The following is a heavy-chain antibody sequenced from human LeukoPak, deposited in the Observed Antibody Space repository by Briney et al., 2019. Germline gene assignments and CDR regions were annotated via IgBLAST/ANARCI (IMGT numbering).Heavy chain of an antibody. Sequence: ASVKVSCKASGYTFTSYGISWVRQAPGQGLEWMGWISAYNGNTNYAQKLQGRVTMTTDTSTSTAYMELRSLRSDDTAVYYCARDLWVVGKDAFDIWGQGTMVTVSS. CDR1: GYTFTSYG. V-gene: IGHV1-18*01. CDR2: ISAYNGNT. D-gene: IGHD2-15*01. J-gene: IGHJ3*02. CDR3: ARDLWVVGKDAFDI.